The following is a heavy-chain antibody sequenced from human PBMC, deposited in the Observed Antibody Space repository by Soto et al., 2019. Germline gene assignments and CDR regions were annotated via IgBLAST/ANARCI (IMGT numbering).Heavy chain of an antibody. J-gene: IGHJ5*02. CDR2: IFYSGST. V-gene: IGHV4-39*01. CDR1: GGSISSSSYY. Sequence: SETLSLTCTVSGGSISSSSYYWGWIRQPPGKGLEWIGSIFYSGSTYYNPSLKSRVTISVDTSKNQFSLKLSSVTAADTAVYYCARSVVAATRWFDPWGQGTLVTVSS. D-gene: IGHD2-15*01. CDR3: ARSVVAATRWFDP.